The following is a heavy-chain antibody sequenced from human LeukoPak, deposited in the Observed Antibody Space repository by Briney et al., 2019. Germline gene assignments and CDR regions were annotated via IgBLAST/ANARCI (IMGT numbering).Heavy chain of an antibody. CDR3: VRESSVWVGPGIGRPLDV. D-gene: IGHD3-16*01. CDR1: EFTFSDYW. V-gene: IGHV3-7*01. CDR2: IKEDGSDK. J-gene: IGHJ6*04. Sequence: PGGSLRLSCAASEFTFSDYWMTWVRQAPGRGLEWVANIKEDGSDKQYVDSVQGRFTISRDNAENSLYLQMNSLRAEDTAVYYCVRESSVWVGPGIGRPLDVWGKGTAVTVSS.